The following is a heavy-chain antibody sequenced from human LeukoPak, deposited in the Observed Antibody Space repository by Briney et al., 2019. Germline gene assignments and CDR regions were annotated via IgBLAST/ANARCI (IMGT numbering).Heavy chain of an antibody. CDR1: VVTFRSDV. Sequence: RSLRLSCAASVVTFRSDVMHCGPESPGQGLECVAVISYDVSNKYYADSVKGRFTISRDNSKNSLYLQMNSLRAEDTGVYYCAKDPLQWVVHLDLYYFDYWGQGTLVTISS. J-gene: IGHJ4*02. CDR2: ISYDVSNK. V-gene: IGHV3-30*18. D-gene: IGHD6-19*01. CDR3: AKDPLQWVVHLDLYYFDY.